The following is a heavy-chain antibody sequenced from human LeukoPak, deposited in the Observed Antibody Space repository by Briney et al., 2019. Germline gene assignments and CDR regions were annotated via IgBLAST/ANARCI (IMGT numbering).Heavy chain of an antibody. CDR2: IIPILGIA. CDR1: GGTFSSYA. J-gene: IGHJ4*02. CDR3: ARLMTTVVTPNPGGY. D-gene: IGHD4-23*01. Sequence: GAPVKVSCKASGGTFSSYAISWVRQAPGQGLEWMGRIIPILGIANYAQKFQGRVTITADKSTSTAYMELSSLRSEDTAVYYCARLMTTVVTPNPGGYWGQGTLVTVSS. V-gene: IGHV1-69*04.